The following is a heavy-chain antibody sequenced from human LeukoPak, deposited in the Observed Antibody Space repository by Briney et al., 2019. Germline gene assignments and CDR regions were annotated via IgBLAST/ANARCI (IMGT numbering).Heavy chain of an antibody. D-gene: IGHD4-17*01. CDR3: ARDRAVTTEGFDY. V-gene: IGHV4-61*09. CDR1: GGSINSGRYY. Sequence: SETLSLTCTVSGGSINSGRYYWSWIRQPAGRGLEWIGHISTSGRTSYSPSLKSRVTISVDTSKNEFSLILTSVTAADTAVYYCARDRAVTTEGFDYWGQGTLVTVSS. CDR2: ISTSGRT. J-gene: IGHJ4*02.